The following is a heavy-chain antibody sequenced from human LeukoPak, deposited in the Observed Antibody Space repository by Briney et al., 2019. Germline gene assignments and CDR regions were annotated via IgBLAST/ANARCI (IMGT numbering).Heavy chain of an antibody. V-gene: IGHV3-48*01. CDR1: GFTFSSYS. Sequence: GGSLRLSCAASGFTFSSYSVTWVRQAPGKGLEWVSYISSSSSTIYYADSVKGRFTISRDNAKNSLYLQMNSLRAEDTAVYYCARDLEMSGVPAVPCDYWGQGTLVTVSS. CDR2: ISSSSSTI. CDR3: ARDLEMSGVPAVPCDY. J-gene: IGHJ4*02. D-gene: IGHD2-2*01.